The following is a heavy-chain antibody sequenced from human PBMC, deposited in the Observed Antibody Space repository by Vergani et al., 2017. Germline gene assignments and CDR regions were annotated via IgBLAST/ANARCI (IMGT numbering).Heavy chain of an antibody. CDR3: ARVMYRDEASTGYRLEGMDI. Sequence: QVQLQESGPGLVKASQTLSLTCSVSGVSINSRYYWSWIRQSPGKGLEWIGYIYSTGSTNYNPSLNSRVTMSVDTSKNQFSLKLRSVTAADTAVYFCARVMYRDEASTGYRLEGMDIWGQGTTVTISS. CDR1: GVSINSRYY. J-gene: IGHJ6*02. D-gene: IGHD3-9*01. V-gene: IGHV4-59*13. CDR2: IYSTGST.